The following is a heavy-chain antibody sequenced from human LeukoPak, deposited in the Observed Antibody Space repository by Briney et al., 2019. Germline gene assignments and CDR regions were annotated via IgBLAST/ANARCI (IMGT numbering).Heavy chain of an antibody. D-gene: IGHD1-14*01. CDR3: ARGQLTDDLDY. CDR1: GYTFTIYA. Sequence: ASVKVSCKTSGYTFTIYAISWVRQAPGQGLEWMGWISAYNDNTNYAQKLQGRVTMTIDKSTSTAYMELSRLRSDDTAVYYCARGQLTDDLDYWGQGTLVTVSS. CDR2: ISAYNDNT. J-gene: IGHJ4*02. V-gene: IGHV1-18*01.